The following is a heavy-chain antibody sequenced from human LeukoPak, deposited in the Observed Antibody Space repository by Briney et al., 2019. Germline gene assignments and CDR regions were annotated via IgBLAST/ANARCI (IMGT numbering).Heavy chain of an antibody. D-gene: IGHD3-16*01. V-gene: IGHV4-39*07. CDR3: ARGTLYRGWSYYLDF. CDR2: IYYSGST. CDR1: GGSISSSSYY. Sequence: SETLSLTCTVSGGSISSSSYYWGWIRQPPGKGLEWIGSIYYSGSTYYNPSLKSRVTISVDTSKNQFSLKLSSVTAADTAMYYCARGTLYRGWSYYLDFWGQGSQVTVSS. J-gene: IGHJ4*02.